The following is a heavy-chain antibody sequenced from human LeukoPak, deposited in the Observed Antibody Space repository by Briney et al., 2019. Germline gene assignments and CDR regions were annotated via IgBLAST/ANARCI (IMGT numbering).Heavy chain of an antibody. J-gene: IGHJ6*02. CDR2: ISASGGSI. V-gene: IGHV3-23*01. CDR3: AKLRGAYSYYGMDV. Sequence: GGSLRLSCAASGFTFSSYTMSWVRQTPGKGLEWVSGISASGGSIYDADSVKGRFTISRDNSKNTLYLQMNRLRAEDTALYYCAKLRGAYSYYGMDVWGRGTAVTVSS. D-gene: IGHD4/OR15-4a*01. CDR1: GFTFSSYT.